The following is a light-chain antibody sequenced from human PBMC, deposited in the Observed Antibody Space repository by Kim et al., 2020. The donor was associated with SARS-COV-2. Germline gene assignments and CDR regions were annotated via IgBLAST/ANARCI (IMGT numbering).Light chain of an antibody. CDR1: QSISSY. V-gene: IGKV1-39*01. J-gene: IGKJ4*01. CDR2: AAS. CDR3: QQRYSTLT. Sequence: DIQMTQSPSSLSASVGDRVTITCRASQSISSYLNWYQQKPGKAPKLLIYAASSLQSGVPSRFSGSGSGTDFTLTISSLQPEDVATYYCQQRYSTLTFGEGTKVDIK.